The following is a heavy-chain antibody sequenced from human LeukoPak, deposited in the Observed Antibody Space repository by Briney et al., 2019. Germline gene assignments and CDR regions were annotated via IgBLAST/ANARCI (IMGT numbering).Heavy chain of an antibody. CDR1: GFSFSSFG. J-gene: IGHJ4*02. V-gene: IGHV3-23*01. D-gene: IGHD4-11*01. CDR3: ARGARLQPMGEF. CDR2: ISGDGRDT. Sequence: GGSLRLSCAASGFSFSSFGMSWVRQAPGRRLQWVSSISGDGRDTFYADSVKGRFTVSRDNSKTTMFLQMNSLRVEDTALYYCARGARLQPMGEFWGQGTLVTVSS.